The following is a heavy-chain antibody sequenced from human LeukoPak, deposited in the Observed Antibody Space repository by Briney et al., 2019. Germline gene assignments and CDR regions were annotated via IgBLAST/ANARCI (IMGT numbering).Heavy chain of an antibody. CDR3: AAGRLSRTYGPQTQYFQS. J-gene: IGHJ1*01. CDR1: AGSFRSHY. V-gene: IGHV4-34*01. CDR2: INYNGNT. D-gene: IGHD3-10*01. Sequence: ASETLSLTCAVYAGSFRSHYWSWLRQSPGKGPEWIGEINYNGNTDYNPSLKSRVTISVDTSKKQFSLKLTSATAADTAVYYCAAGRLSRTYGPQTQYFQSWGQGTLVTVSS.